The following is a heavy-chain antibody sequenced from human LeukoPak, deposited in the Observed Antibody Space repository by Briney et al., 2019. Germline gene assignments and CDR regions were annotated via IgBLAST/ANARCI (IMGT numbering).Heavy chain of an antibody. Sequence: PGGSLRLSCVASGFNFRSYWMHWVRQAPGEGLVWVSRINSDGTGTYADSVKGRFTISRDNANNTLYLQMNSLRADDTAVYYCARHVRFEGVDYWGQGTLVTVSS. V-gene: IGHV3-74*01. J-gene: IGHJ4*02. CDR2: INSDGTGT. CDR3: ARHVRFEGVDY. CDR1: GFNFRSYW. D-gene: IGHD3-16*01.